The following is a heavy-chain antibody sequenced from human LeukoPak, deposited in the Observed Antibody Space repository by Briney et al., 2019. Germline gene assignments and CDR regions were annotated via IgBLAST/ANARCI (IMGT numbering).Heavy chain of an antibody. J-gene: IGHJ2*01. Sequence: SETLSLTCAVYGGSFSGYYWSWIRQPPGKGLEWIGEINHSGSTNYNPSLKSRVTISVDTSKSQFSLKLSSVTAADTAVYYCARERPYSGYDYWYFDLWGRGTLVTVSS. CDR1: GGSFSGYY. CDR2: INHSGST. D-gene: IGHD5-12*01. V-gene: IGHV4-34*01. CDR3: ARERPYSGYDYWYFDL.